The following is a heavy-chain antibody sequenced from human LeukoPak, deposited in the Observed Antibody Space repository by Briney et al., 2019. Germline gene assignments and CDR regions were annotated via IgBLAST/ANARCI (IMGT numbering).Heavy chain of an antibody. CDR3: ARDRDGYNYFLAPSEKPNDKLCY. Sequence: GASVKVSCKASGYTSTSYYMHWVRQAPGQGLEWMGIINPSGGSTSYAQKFQGRVTMTRDTSTSTVYMELSSLRSEDTAVYYCARDRDGYNYFLAPSEKPNDKLCYWGQGTLVTVSS. V-gene: IGHV1-46*01. CDR2: INPSGGST. CDR1: GYTSTSYY. J-gene: IGHJ4*02. D-gene: IGHD5-24*01.